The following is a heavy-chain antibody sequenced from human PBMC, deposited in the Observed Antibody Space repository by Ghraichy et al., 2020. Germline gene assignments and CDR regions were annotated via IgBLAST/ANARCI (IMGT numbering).Heavy chain of an antibody. Sequence: GGSLRLSCAASGLTLSRYTRIWVRQAPGMGLEWVVSISSSSYNIYYTNSVKGRFRISRANAKNSLYLQMNSLRAEDTAVYYCARGFLDDGRPLGSWGQGTLVIVSS. CDR2: ISSSSYNI. V-gene: IGHV3-21*06. CDR3: ARGFLDDGRPLGS. CDR1: GLTLSRYT. D-gene: IGHD1-26*01. J-gene: IGHJ5*02.